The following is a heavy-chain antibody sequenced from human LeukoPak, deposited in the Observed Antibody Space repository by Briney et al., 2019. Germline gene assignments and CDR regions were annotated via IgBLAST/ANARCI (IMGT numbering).Heavy chain of an antibody. D-gene: IGHD1-26*01. J-gene: IGHJ5*02. Sequence: ASVKVSCKASGYTFTNYGISWVRQAPGQGLEWMGWISTNSDIRTYAQTLQGRFTMTTDTATTTAYMELNNLTFDDTAVYYCARDWDAMNDCFDPWGQGTPVTVSS. CDR3: ARDWDAMNDCFDP. CDR2: ISTNSDIR. CDR1: GYTFTNYG. V-gene: IGHV1-18*01.